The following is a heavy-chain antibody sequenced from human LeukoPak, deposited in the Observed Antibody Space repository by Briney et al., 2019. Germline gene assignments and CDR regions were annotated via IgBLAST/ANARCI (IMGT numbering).Heavy chain of an antibody. D-gene: IGHD2-2*02. CDR3: ASGLTPSDIVVVPAAIPVYYYYGMDV. V-gene: IGHV3-23*01. CDR1: GFTFSSYA. CDR2: ISGSGGST. Sequence: GGSLRLSCAASGFTFSSYAMSWVRQAPGKGLEWVSAISGSGGSTYYADSVKGRFTISRDNAKNSLYLQMNSLRAEDTAVYYCASGLTPSDIVVVPAAIPVYYYYGMDVWGQGTTVTVSS. J-gene: IGHJ6*02.